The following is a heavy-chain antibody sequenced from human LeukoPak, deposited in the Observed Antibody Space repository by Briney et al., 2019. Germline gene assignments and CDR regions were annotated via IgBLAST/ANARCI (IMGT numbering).Heavy chain of an antibody. V-gene: IGHV4-39*01. CDR2: IYYSGST. D-gene: IGHD3-22*01. CDR3: ARLLYDTSGV. CDR1: GFTFSSYSMN. Sequence: GSLRPSCAASGFTFSSYSMNWVRQPPGKGLEWIGSIYYSGSTSYNPSLKSRVTISVDTSKNQFSLKLSSVTAADTAVYFCARLLYDTSGVWGQGTLVTVSS. J-gene: IGHJ4*02.